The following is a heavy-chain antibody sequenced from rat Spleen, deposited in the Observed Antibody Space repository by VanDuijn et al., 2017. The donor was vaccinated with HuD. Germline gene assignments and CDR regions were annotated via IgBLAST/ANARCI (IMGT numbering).Heavy chain of an antibody. D-gene: IGHD2-6*01. CDR3: RTDAFSLTPIPFDY. V-gene: IGHV5-20*01. CDR1: GFSFSDHY. CDR2: ISYDGGNT. J-gene: IGHJ2*01. Sequence: EVQLVESGGGLVRPGRSLKLSCAASGFSFSDHYMAWVRQAPTKGLEWVASISYDGGNTYYRDSVKGQFTISRDNAKSSLYLLMDSLRSEDTATYYCRTDAFSLTPIPFDYWGQGVMVTVSS.